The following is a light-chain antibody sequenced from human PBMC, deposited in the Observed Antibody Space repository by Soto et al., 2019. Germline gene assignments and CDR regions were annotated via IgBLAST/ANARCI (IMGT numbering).Light chain of an antibody. CDR3: QQYGSSPYT. J-gene: IGKJ2*01. CDR2: GAS. V-gene: IGKV3-20*01. Sequence: EIVLTQSPGTLSLSPGDGATLSCRASQSVSCNYLAWYQQKPGQAPRRLIYGASTRATGIPDKFSGSGSGTDFTLTISRLQPEDFAVYYCQQYGSSPYTFGQGTKLEIK. CDR1: QSVSCNY.